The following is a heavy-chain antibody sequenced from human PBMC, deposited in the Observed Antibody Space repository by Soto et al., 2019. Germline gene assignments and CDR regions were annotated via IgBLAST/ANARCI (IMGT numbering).Heavy chain of an antibody. J-gene: IGHJ4*02. D-gene: IGHD5-18*01. V-gene: IGHV3-23*01. CDR3: AKDQDYGTDTAMDRPFDY. CDR2: ISGSGGST. Sequence: PGGSLRLSCAASGFTFSSYAMSWVRQAPGKGLEWVSAISGSGGSTYYAGSVKGRFTISRDNSKNTLYLQMNSLRAEDTAVYYCAKDQDYGTDTAMDRPFDYWGQGTLVTVSS. CDR1: GFTFSSYA.